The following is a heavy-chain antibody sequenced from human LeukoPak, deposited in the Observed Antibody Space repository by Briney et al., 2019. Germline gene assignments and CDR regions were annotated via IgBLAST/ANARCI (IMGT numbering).Heavy chain of an antibody. Sequence: GGSLRLSCSASGFTFSSYAFHWVRQAPGKGLEHVSLITSNGDRTYYADPVKGRFTISRDNSKNTLYLQMSSLRAEDAAVYYCAKDSGEQWLNNWFDPWGQGTLVTVSS. CDR1: GFTFSSYA. CDR2: ITSNGDRT. V-gene: IGHV3-64D*09. J-gene: IGHJ5*02. D-gene: IGHD6-19*01. CDR3: AKDSGEQWLNNWFDP.